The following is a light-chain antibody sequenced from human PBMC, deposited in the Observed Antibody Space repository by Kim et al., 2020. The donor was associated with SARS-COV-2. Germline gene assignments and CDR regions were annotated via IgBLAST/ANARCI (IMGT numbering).Light chain of an antibody. CDR1: SSDVGGYNY. Sequence: QSALTQPASVSGSPGQSITISCTGTSSDVGGYNYVSWYQQHPGKAPKLMIYDVSKRPSGVSNRFSGSKSGNTASLTISGLQAEDEADYYRSSYTSSSTYWVFGGGTQLTVL. J-gene: IGLJ3*02. V-gene: IGLV2-14*01. CDR2: DVS. CDR3: SSYTSSSTYWV.